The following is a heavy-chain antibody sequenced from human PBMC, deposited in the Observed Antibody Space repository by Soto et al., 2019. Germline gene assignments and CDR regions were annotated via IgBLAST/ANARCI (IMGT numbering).Heavy chain of an antibody. Sequence: GGSLRLSCAASGFTFSSYGMHWVRQAPGKGLEWVAVISYDGSNKYYADSVKGRFTISRDNSKNTLYLQMNSLRAEDTAVYYCAKGYVSSWYGEGTDAFDIWGQGTMVTVSS. CDR2: ISYDGSNK. D-gene: IGHD6-13*01. CDR3: AKGYVSSWYGEGTDAFDI. J-gene: IGHJ3*02. CDR1: GFTFSSYG. V-gene: IGHV3-30*18.